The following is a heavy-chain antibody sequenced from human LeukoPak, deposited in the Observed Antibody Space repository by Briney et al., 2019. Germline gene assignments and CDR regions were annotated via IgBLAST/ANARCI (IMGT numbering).Heavy chain of an antibody. D-gene: IGHD3-9*01. Sequence: GASVKVSCKASGYTFTGYYMHWVRQAPGQGLEWMGWINPNSGGTNYAQKFQGRVTMTRDTSISTAYMELSRLRSDDTAVYYCAASTSDYDILTGYYRAYYYGMDVWGQGTTVTVSS. CDR1: GYTFTGYY. CDR2: INPNSGGT. V-gene: IGHV1-2*02. J-gene: IGHJ6*02. CDR3: AASTSDYDILTGYYRAYYYGMDV.